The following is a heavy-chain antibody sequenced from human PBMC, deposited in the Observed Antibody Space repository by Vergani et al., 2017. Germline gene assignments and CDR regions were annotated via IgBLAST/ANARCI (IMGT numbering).Heavy chain of an antibody. CDR2: SYYSGST. V-gene: IGHV4-59*01. Sequence: QVQLQESGPGLVKPSETLSLTCTVSGGSISSYYWSWIRQPPGKGLEWIGYSYYSGSTNYNPSLKSRVTISVDTSKNQFSLKLTSVTAADTAVYYCARGGGQARSGYEFDYWGQGTLVTVSS. CDR1: GGSISSYY. D-gene: IGHD5-12*01. CDR3: ARGGGQARSGYEFDY. J-gene: IGHJ4*02.